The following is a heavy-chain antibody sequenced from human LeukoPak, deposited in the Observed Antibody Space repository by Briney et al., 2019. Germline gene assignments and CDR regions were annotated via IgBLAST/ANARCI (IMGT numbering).Heavy chain of an antibody. CDR1: GFTFDDYG. J-gene: IGHJ4*02. Sequence: GGSLRLSCAAPGFTFDDYGMSWVRQAPGKGLEWVSGINWNGGSTGYADSVKGRFTISRDNAKNSLYLQMNSLRAEDTALYYCARDSDDFWSGYYRHWGQGTLVTVSS. CDR2: INWNGGST. CDR3: ARDSDDFWSGYYRH. V-gene: IGHV3-20*04. D-gene: IGHD3-3*01.